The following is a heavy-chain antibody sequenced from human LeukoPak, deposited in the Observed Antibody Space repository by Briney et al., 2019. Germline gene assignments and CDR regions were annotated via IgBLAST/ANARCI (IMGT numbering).Heavy chain of an antibody. CDR1: GYTFTGYY. V-gene: IGHV1-2*06. D-gene: IGHD6-19*01. CDR2: INPNSGGT. J-gene: IGHJ4*02. CDR3: ASSSGWSRGFSVGDY. Sequence: GASVKVSCKASGYTFTGYYMHWVRQAPGQGLEWMGRINPNSGGTNYAQKFQGRVTMTRDTSISTAYMELSRLRSDDTAVYYCASSSGWSRGFSVGDYWGQGTLVTVSS.